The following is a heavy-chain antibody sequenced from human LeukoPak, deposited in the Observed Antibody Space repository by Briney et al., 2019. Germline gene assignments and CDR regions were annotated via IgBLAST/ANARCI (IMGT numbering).Heavy chain of an antibody. CDR1: GFTVSSNY. Sequence: GGSLRLSCAASGFTVSSNYMSWVRQAPGKGLEWVSVIYSGGSTYYADSVKGRFTISRDNSKNTLYLQMNSLRAEDTAVYYCARVGYSYGHYYYYYYKDVWGKGTTVTVSS. CDR2: IYSGGST. J-gene: IGHJ6*03. D-gene: IGHD5-18*01. CDR3: ARVGYSYGHYYYYYYKDV. V-gene: IGHV3-53*01.